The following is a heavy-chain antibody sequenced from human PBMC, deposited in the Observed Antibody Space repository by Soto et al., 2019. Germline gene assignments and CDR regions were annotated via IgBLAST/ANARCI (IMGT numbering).Heavy chain of an antibody. CDR2: IDHSGYT. Sequence: SETLSLTCAVYGGSFSGYYWNWIRQPPGKGLEWIGEIDHSGYTNYNPSLKSRVTISVDTSKNQFSLRLTSVTAADTAVYYCARVRDWFDTWGQGTLVTVSS. J-gene: IGHJ5*02. CDR3: ARVRDWFDT. CDR1: GGSFSGYY. V-gene: IGHV4-34*01. D-gene: IGHD3-3*01.